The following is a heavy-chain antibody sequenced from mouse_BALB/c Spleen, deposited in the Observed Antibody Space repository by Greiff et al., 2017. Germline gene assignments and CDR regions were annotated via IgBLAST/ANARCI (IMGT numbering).Heavy chain of an antibody. Sequence: EVQLVESGGGLVQPGGSRKLSCAASGFTFSSFGMHWVRQAPEKGLEWVAYISSGSSTIYYADTVKGRFTISRDNPENTLFLQMTSLRSEDTAMYYCARSRDYFDYWGQGTTLTVSS. V-gene: IGHV5-17*02. CDR1: GFTFSSFG. CDR3: ARSRDYFDY. J-gene: IGHJ2*01. CDR2: ISSGSSTI.